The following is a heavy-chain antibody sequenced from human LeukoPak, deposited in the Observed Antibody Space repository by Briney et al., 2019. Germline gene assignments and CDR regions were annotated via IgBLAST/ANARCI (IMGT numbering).Heavy chain of an antibody. CDR3: AREGSICFDY. J-gene: IGHJ4*02. CDR1: GFTFSSYA. Sequence: GGSLRLSCAASGFTFSSYAMSWVRQAPGKGLEWVSAISGSGGSTYYADSVKGRFTISRDNAKNSLYLQMNSLRVEDTAVYYCAREGSICFDYWGQGSLVTVSS. D-gene: IGHD3-3*02. V-gene: IGHV3-23*01. CDR2: ISGSGGST.